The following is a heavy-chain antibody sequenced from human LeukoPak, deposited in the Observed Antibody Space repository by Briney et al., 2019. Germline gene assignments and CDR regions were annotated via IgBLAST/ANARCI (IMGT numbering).Heavy chain of an antibody. Sequence: GGSLRLSCAASGFTFSSYGMHWVRQAPGKGLEWVAVIWYDGSNKYYADSVKGRFTISRDNSKNTLYLQMNSLRAEDTAVYYCASGYSSSWATFDYWGRGTLVTVSS. V-gene: IGHV3-33*01. CDR2: IWYDGSNK. CDR3: ASGYSSSWATFDY. J-gene: IGHJ4*02. CDR1: GFTFSSYG. D-gene: IGHD6-13*01.